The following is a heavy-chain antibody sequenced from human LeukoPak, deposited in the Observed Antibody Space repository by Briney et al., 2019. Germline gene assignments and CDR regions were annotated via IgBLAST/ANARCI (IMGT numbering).Heavy chain of an antibody. CDR3: ARDVGFQINY. V-gene: IGHV3-74*01. CDR2: IHSDGRNT. J-gene: IGHJ4*02. D-gene: IGHD1-26*01. CDR1: GFTFSNYW. Sequence: PGGSLRLSCTASGFTFSNYWMHWVRQAPGKGLVWVSHIHSDGRNTTYSDSVKGRFTISRDNAKSTLYLQMNSLRAEDTAVYYCARDVGFQINYWGQGTLVTVSS.